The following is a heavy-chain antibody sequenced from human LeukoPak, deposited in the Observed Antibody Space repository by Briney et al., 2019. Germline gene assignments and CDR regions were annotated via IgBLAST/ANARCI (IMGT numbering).Heavy chain of an antibody. CDR3: AANSADYNTLGSSYKV. J-gene: IGHJ4*02. V-gene: IGHV4-59*05. CDR2: ISYSGTT. CDR1: GGSISNYY. D-gene: IGHD3-10*01. Sequence: SETLSLTCTVSGGSISNYYWSWIRQPPGKGLEWIGSISYSGTTYYNPSLKSRVTISVDTSKNQFSLKLNSVTAADTAVFYCAANSADYNTLGSSYKVWGQGTLVTVSS.